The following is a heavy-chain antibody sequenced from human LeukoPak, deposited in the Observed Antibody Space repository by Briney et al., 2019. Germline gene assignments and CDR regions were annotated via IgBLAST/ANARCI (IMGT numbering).Heavy chain of an antibody. D-gene: IGHD5-18*01. Sequence: GGSLRLSCAASGFTLSSYWMHWVRQAPGKGLVWVSRINGDGRITTYADSVKGRFTISRDNAKNSLYLQMNSLRAEDTAVYYCARGGYSYGGDYWGQGTLVTVSS. J-gene: IGHJ4*02. CDR3: ARGGYSYGGDY. V-gene: IGHV3-74*01. CDR2: INGDGRIT. CDR1: GFTLSSYW.